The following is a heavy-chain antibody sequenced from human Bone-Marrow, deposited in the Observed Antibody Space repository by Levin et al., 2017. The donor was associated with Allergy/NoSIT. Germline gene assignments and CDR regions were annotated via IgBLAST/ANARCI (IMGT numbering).Heavy chain of an antibody. D-gene: IGHD3-16*01. Sequence: GESLKISCAASGFTFSSYWMSWVRQAPGKGLEWVANIKQDGSEKYYVDSVKGRFTISRDNAKNSLYLQMNSLRAEDTAVYYCARDLLGGYGDYWGQGTLVTVSS. CDR1: GFTFSSYW. J-gene: IGHJ4*02. V-gene: IGHV3-7*04. CDR2: IKQDGSEK. CDR3: ARDLLGGYGDY.